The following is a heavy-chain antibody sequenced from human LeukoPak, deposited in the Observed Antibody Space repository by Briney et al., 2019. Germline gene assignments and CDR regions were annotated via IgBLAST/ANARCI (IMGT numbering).Heavy chain of an antibody. Sequence: SETLSLTCTVSGGSVSRYYWSWIRQSPGKGLEWIGYIHDSGSTNSNPSLKSRVTISMDTSKNQVSLKLTSVTAADTALYYCARGERNGPDYWVQGTVVSVSS. J-gene: IGHJ4*02. CDR2: IHDSGST. CDR1: GGSVSRYY. D-gene: IGHD2-8*01. CDR3: ARGERNGPDY. V-gene: IGHV4-59*02.